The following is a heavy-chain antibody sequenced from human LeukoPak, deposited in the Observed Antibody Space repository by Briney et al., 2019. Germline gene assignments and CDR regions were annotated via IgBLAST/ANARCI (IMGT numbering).Heavy chain of an antibody. CDR1: GFTFDDYA. CDR3: ATYYDFWSGYEYLRYFDY. J-gene: IGHJ4*02. Sequence: PGGSLRLSCAASGFTFDDYAMHWVRQAPGKGLEWVSGISWNSGSIGYADSVKGRFTISRDNAKNSLYLQMNSLRAEDTAVYYCATYYDFWSGYEYLRYFDYWGQGTLVTVSS. D-gene: IGHD3-3*01. V-gene: IGHV3-9*01. CDR2: ISWNSGSI.